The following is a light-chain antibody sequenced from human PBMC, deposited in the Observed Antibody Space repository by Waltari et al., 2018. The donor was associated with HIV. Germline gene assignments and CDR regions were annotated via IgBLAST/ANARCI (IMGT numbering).Light chain of an antibody. J-gene: IGKJ1*01. CDR3: QQSYISPQT. CDR2: ATS. CDR1: QSVSMY. Sequence: DIQMTQSPSSLSASVGDRVTITCRASQSVSMYLNWYQQKPGKAPIFLIYATSTLQSGVPSRFSGSGYGTDFTLTINGLQPEDSATYYCQQSYISPQTFGQGTRVEIK. V-gene: IGKV1-39*01.